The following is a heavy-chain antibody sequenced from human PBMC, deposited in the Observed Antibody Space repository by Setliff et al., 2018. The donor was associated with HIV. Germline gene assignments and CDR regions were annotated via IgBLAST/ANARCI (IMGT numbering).Heavy chain of an antibody. CDR3: ARRGEDCSRTSCYAFDV. CDR2: IHYTGST. J-gene: IGHJ3*01. V-gene: IGHV4-39*01. D-gene: IGHD2-2*01. CDR1: GGSISSDVYY. Sequence: SETLSLTCTVSGGSISSDVYYWGWIRQPPGKALEWIGDIHYTGSTHYNMSLTSRVTMSVDTSKNQFSLGLNSVTAADTAVYYCARRGEDCSRTSCYAFDVWGQGATVTVS.